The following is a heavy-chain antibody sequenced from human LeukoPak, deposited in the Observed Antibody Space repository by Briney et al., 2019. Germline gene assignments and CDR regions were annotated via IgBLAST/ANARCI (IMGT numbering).Heavy chain of an antibody. Sequence: PGGSLRLSCAASGFTFSSYAMSWVRQAPGKGLEWVSAISGSGGSTYYADSVKGRFTISRDNSKNSLYLQMNSLRAEDTAVYYCARAGLRLGELSPPAWFDPWGQGTLVTVSS. D-gene: IGHD3-16*02. V-gene: IGHV3-23*01. CDR1: GFTFSSYA. CDR3: ARAGLRLGELSPPAWFDP. CDR2: ISGSGGST. J-gene: IGHJ5*02.